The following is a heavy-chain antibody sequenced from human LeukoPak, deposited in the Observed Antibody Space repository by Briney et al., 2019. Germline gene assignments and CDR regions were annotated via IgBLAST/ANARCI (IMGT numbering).Heavy chain of an antibody. CDR2: ISSSSSYI. D-gene: IGHD6-13*01. CDR1: GFTFSSYS. V-gene: IGHV3-21*01. CDR3: ASGQQLVEIDY. J-gene: IGHJ4*02. Sequence: GGSLRLSCAASGFTFSSYSMNWVRQAPGKGLEWVSSISSSSSYIYYADSVKGRFTVSRDNAKNSLYLQMNSLRAEDTAVYYCASGQQLVEIDYWGQGTLVTVSS.